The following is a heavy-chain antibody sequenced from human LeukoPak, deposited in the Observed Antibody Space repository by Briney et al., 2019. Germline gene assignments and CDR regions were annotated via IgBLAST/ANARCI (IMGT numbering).Heavy chain of an antibody. V-gene: IGHV3-30-3*01. Sequence: GGSLRLSCAASGFTFSSYAMHWVRQAPGKGLEWVAVISYDGSNKYYADSVKGRFTISRDNSKNTLYLQMNSLRAEDTAVYYCARVGGASYDFDYWGQGTLVTVSS. D-gene: IGHD5-12*01. CDR2: ISYDGSNK. J-gene: IGHJ4*02. CDR1: GFTFSSYA. CDR3: ARVGGASYDFDY.